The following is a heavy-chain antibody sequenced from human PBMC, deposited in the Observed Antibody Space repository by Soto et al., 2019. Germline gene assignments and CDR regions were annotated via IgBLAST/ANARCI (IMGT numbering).Heavy chain of an antibody. CDR3: ARVTRDYDILTGYSPSYFDY. D-gene: IGHD3-9*01. V-gene: IGHV3-53*02. CDR2: IYSGGGT. Sequence: EVQLVETGGGLIQPGGSLRLSCAASGFTVSSNYMSWVRQAPGKGLEWVSVIYSGGGTYYADSVKGRFTISRDNSKSTLYLQMNSLRAEDTAVYYCARVTRDYDILTGYSPSYFDYWGQGTPVTVSS. J-gene: IGHJ4*02. CDR1: GFTVSSNY.